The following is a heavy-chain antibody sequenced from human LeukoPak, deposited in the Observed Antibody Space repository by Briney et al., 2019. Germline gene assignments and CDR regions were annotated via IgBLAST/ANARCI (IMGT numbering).Heavy chain of an antibody. CDR2: TVRGGDGT. J-gene: IGHJ4*02. CDR1: GFTYSSTS. CDR3: AKLTTS. V-gene: IGHV3-23*01. Sequence: GGSLRLSCAASGFTYSSTSMSWVRQAPGKGLEWVAVTVRGGDGTYYADSVKGRFTISRDNSNNTLYLQMNSLRAEDTAVYYCAKLTTSWGQGTLVTVSS. D-gene: IGHD4-11*01.